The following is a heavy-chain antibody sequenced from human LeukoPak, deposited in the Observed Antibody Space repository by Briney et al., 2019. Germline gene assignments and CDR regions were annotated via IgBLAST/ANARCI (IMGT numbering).Heavy chain of an antibody. CDR2: INHSGST. D-gene: IGHD3-22*01. V-gene: IGHV4-34*01. CDR3: ARAHHYYDSSGYYGY. CDR1: GGSFSGYY. J-gene: IGHJ4*02. Sequence: SETLSLTCAVYGGSFSGYYWSWIRQPPGKGLEWIGEINHSGSTNYNPSLKSRVTISVDTSKNQFSLKLSSVTAADTAVYYCARAHHYYDSSGYYGYWGQGTLVTVSS.